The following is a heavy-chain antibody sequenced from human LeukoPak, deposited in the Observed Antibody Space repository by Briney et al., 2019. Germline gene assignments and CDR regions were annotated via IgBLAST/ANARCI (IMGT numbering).Heavy chain of an antibody. CDR3: ASNWNYIRGYGMDV. Sequence: GASFTVNKYISRCAGPAPRKRLQWVANINQDGTEKHYVDSVRDRFCISRDNAKNSLYLQMNSLRAEDTAVYYCASNWNYIRGYGMDVWGQGTTVTVSS. CDR1: SFTVNKYI. J-gene: IGHJ6*02. V-gene: IGHV3-7*01. D-gene: IGHD1-7*01. CDR2: INQDGTEK.